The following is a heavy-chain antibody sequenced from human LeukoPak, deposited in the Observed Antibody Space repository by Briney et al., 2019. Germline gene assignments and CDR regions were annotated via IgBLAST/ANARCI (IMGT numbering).Heavy chain of an antibody. V-gene: IGHV3-30*02. J-gene: IGHJ4*02. CDR1: VFTFRSYC. D-gene: IGHD1-1*01. CDR3: ATERRQIDY. Sequence: GVTLRLSCAASVFTFRSYCMLWVRQAPGKGLEGVAFIRYDGSNKYYADSVKGRFTNSRDNSKNTLYLQMNSLRAEDTAVYYCATERRQIDYWGQGTLVTVSS. CDR2: IRYDGSNK.